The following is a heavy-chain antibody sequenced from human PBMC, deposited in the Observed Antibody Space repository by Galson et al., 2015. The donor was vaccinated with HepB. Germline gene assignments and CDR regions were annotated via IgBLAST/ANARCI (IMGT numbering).Heavy chain of an antibody. J-gene: IGHJ4*02. Sequence: SLRLSCATSGFTFDDYAMHWVRQAPGKGLEWVSGISWNSGSIGYADSVKGRFTISRDNAKNSLYLQMNSLRAEDTALYYCAKDSGSSGWFSPPDYWGQGTLVTVSS. CDR2: ISWNSGSI. V-gene: IGHV3-9*01. CDR3: AKDSGSSGWFSPPDY. D-gene: IGHD6-19*01. CDR1: GFTFDDYA.